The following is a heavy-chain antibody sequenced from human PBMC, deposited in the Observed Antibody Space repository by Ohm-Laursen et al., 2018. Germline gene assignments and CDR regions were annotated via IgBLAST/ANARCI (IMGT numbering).Heavy chain of an antibody. CDR1: GYTFTGYY. CDR2: INPSGGST. CDR3: ARVWYYYGSGSTTDYGMDV. J-gene: IGHJ6*02. Sequence: GASVKVSCKASGYTFTGYYMHWVRQAPGQGLEWMGIINPSGGSTSYAQKFQGRVTMTRDTSTSTVYMELSSLRSEDTAVYYCARVWYYYGSGSTTDYGMDVWGQGTTVTVSS. V-gene: IGHV1-46*01. D-gene: IGHD3-10*01.